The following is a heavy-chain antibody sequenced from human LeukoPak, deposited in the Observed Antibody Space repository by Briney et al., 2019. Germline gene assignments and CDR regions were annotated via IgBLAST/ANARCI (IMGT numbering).Heavy chain of an antibody. J-gene: IGHJ4*02. Sequence: GSLRLSCAASGFTVSSHYMSWVRQAPGKGLEWVSVIYSGGSTYYADSVKGRFTISRDNSKNTLYLQMNSLRAEDTAVYYCAKEGPWESGPTDYWGQGTLVTVSS. CDR1: GFTVSSHY. CDR3: AKEGPWESGPTDY. CDR2: IYSGGST. V-gene: IGHV3-66*01. D-gene: IGHD5-12*01.